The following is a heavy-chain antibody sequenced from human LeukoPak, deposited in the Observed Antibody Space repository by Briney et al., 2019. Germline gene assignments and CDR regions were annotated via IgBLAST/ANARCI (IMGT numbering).Heavy chain of an antibody. J-gene: IGHJ3*02. Sequence: PGGSLRLSCAASGFTFSSYDMHWFRQAPGKGLEWVSAIGPAGDTYYPSSVKGRFTIFRENAENSLYLQMNRLRAGDTAVYFCAREGTGDGDAFDIWGQGTMVTVSS. CDR1: GFTFSSYD. CDR2: IGPAGDT. D-gene: IGHD7-27*01. CDR3: AREGTGDGDAFDI. V-gene: IGHV3-13*01.